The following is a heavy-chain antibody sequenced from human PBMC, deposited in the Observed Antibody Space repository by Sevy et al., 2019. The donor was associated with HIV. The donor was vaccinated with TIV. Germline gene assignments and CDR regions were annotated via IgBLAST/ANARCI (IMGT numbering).Heavy chain of an antibody. CDR1: GFTFGDYA. CDR2: IRSKAYGGTS. Sequence: GGSLRLSCTASGFTFGDYAMSWFRQAPGKGLEWVGFIRSKAYGGTSEYAASVKGRFTISRDDSKSIAYLQMNSLKTEDTAVYYCTRERGYYYGSGSYYRGRLLDYRGQGTLVTVSS. CDR3: TRERGYYYGSGSYYRGRLLDY. D-gene: IGHD3-10*01. V-gene: IGHV3-49*03. J-gene: IGHJ4*02.